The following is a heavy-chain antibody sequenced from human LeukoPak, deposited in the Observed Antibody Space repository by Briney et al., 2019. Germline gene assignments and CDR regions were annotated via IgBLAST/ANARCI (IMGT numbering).Heavy chain of an antibody. Sequence: GGSLRLSCAASGFTFSSYGMHWVRQAPGKGLEWVAVISYDGSNKYYADSVKGGFTISRDNSKNTLYLQMNSLRAEDTAVYYCAKDLGAAANDYWGQGTLVTVSS. D-gene: IGHD6-13*01. CDR1: GFTFSSYG. CDR3: AKDLGAAANDY. V-gene: IGHV3-30*18. J-gene: IGHJ4*02. CDR2: ISYDGSNK.